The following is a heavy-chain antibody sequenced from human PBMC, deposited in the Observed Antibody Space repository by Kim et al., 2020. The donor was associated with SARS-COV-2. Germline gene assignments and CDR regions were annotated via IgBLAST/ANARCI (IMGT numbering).Heavy chain of an antibody. CDR1: GFTFSSYG. Sequence: GGSLRLSCAASGFTFSSYGMSWVRQAPGKGLEWVAYIKQDGSEKYYVDSVKGRFTISRDNAKNSLYLQMNSLRAEDTAVYYCARGGGLGYSDWSRIDYY. J-gene: IGHJ6*01. CDR3: ARGGGLGYSDWSRIDYY. CDR2: IKQDGSEK. V-gene: IGHV3-7*03. D-gene: IGHD3-9*01.